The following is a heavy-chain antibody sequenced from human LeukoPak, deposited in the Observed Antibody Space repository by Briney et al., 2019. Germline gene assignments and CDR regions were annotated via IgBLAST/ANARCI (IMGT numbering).Heavy chain of an antibody. CDR3: ARVTAGGERSSELDY. J-gene: IGHJ4*02. CDR2: INPSGGST. V-gene: IGHV1-46*01. CDR1: GYTFTSFY. Sequence: ASVKVSCKASGYTFTSFYMHWVRQAPGQGLEWMGIINPSGGSTSYAQKFQGRVTMTRDTSTSTVYMELSSLRSEDTAVYYCARVTAGGERSSELDYWGQGTLVTVSS. D-gene: IGHD2-8*02.